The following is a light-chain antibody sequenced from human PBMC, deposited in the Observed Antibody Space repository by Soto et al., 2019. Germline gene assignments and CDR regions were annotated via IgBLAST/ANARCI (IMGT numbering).Light chain of an antibody. V-gene: IGKV3-15*01. CDR3: QQYNNWPQT. Sequence: EIVLTQSPATLTVYQGERATLSCRASQSVSSNLAWYQQKPGQAPRLLIYGASTRATGIPARFSGSGSGTEFTLTISSLQSEDFAVYYCQQYNNWPQTFGRGTMV. CDR2: GAS. CDR1: QSVSSN. J-gene: IGKJ1*01.